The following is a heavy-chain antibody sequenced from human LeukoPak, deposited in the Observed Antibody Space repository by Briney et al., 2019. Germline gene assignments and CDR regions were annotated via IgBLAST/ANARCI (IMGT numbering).Heavy chain of an antibody. Sequence: ASVKVSCKASGYTFTSYAMHWVRQAPGQRLEWIGWIYGGNGNTKYSQKFQGRVSITRDTSASTVYMELSSLGSEDTAVYYCARGWGGDCYHVHWGQGTLVTVSS. D-gene: IGHD2-21*02. CDR1: GYTFTSYA. V-gene: IGHV1-3*01. CDR3: ARGWGGDCYHVH. CDR2: IYGGNGNT. J-gene: IGHJ4*02.